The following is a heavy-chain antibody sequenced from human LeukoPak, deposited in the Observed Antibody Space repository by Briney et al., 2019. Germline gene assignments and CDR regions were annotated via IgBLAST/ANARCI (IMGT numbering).Heavy chain of an antibody. CDR1: GFSLRSYW. D-gene: IGHD1-26*01. V-gene: IGHV3-74*01. CDR2: IHGGGNII. CDR3: VAEERDFDC. J-gene: IGHJ4*02. Sequence: GGSLRLSRVHSGFSLRSYWLHWVRPAPGRGLVWVVGIHGGGNIIYYADSVKGRFTISRANAKNTLYLQMNSLRAEDTAVYYCVAEERDFDCWGQGVLVTVSS.